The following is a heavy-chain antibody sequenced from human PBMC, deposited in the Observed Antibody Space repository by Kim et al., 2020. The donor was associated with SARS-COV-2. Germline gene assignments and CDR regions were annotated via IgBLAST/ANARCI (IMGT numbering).Heavy chain of an antibody. D-gene: IGHD3-10*01. V-gene: IGHV3-11*01. CDR3: ARGDVTVRGVIITFVDY. CDR1: GFTFSDYS. Sequence: GGSLRLSCAASGFTFSDYSMSWIRQAPGKGLEWVSYISSSGSTIYYADSVKGRFTISRDNAKNSLYLQMNSLRAEDTAVYYCARGDVTVRGVIITFVDYWGQGTLVTVSS. CDR2: ISSSGSTI. J-gene: IGHJ4*02.